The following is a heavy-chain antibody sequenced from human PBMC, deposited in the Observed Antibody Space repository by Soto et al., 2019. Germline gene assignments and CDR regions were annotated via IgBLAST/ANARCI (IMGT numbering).Heavy chain of an antibody. CDR2: IYYSGST. CDR1: GGSISSYY. D-gene: IGHD3-16*02. J-gene: IGHJ4*02. V-gene: IGHV4-59*08. CDR3: ARHQELSLFVGFDY. Sequence: SETLSLTCTGSGGSISSYYWSWIRQPPGKGLEWIGYIYYSGSTNYNPSLKSRVTISVDTSKNQFSLKLSSVTAADTAVYYCARHQELSLFVGFDYWGQGTLVTVSS.